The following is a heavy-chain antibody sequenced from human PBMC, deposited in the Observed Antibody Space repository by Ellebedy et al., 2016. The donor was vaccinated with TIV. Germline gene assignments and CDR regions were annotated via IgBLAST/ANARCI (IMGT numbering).Heavy chain of an antibody. CDR3: VRDGGVAAEMDV. J-gene: IGHJ6*02. V-gene: IGHV3-48*02. D-gene: IGHD2-15*01. Sequence: DSVEGRFTISRDNAKNSLYLQMNSLSDDDTAIYYCVRDGGVAAEMDVWGQGTTVTVSS.